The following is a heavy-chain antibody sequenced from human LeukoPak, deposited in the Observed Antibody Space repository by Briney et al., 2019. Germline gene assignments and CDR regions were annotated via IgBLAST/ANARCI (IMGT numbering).Heavy chain of an antibody. Sequence: GRSLRLSCAASGFTFDDYAMHWVRQAPGKGLEWVSGISWNSGSIGYADSVKGRFTISRDNAKNSLYLQMNSLRAEDTALYYCAKDLGENYYDSSGYYYAQVNGMDVWGQGTTVTVSS. CDR1: GFTFDDYA. V-gene: IGHV3-9*01. D-gene: IGHD3-22*01. CDR2: ISWNSGSI. J-gene: IGHJ6*02. CDR3: AKDLGENYYDSSGYYYAQVNGMDV.